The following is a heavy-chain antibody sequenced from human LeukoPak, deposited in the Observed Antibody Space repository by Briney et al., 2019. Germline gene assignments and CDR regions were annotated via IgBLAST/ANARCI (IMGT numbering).Heavy chain of an antibody. J-gene: IGHJ3*02. D-gene: IGHD2-2*02. V-gene: IGHV3-23*01. CDR3: AKDSSESYCSSTSCYKIHAFDI. CDR2: ISGSGGST. CDR1: GFTFSSYG. Sequence: GGTLRLSCAASGFTFSSYGMSWVRQAPGKGLEWVSAISGSGGSTYYADSVKSRFTISRDNSKNTLYLQMNSLRAEDTAVYYCAKDSSESYCSSTSCYKIHAFDIWGQGTMVTVSS.